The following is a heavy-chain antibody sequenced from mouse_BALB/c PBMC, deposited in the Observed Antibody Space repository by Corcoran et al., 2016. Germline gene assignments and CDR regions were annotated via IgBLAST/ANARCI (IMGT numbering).Heavy chain of an antibody. J-gene: IGHJ1*01. CDR1: GYSFTGYY. CDR3: ARDYDYWYFDV. CDR2: INPYNGAT. D-gene: IGHD2-4*01. V-gene: IGHV1-26*01. Sequence: EVQLQQSGPELVQPGASVTLSFKASGYSFTGYYMHWVTQSHVKSLEWIGRINPYNGATSYNQNFKDKASLTVDKSSSTAYMELHSLTSEDSAVYYCARDYDYWYFDVWGAGTTVTVSS.